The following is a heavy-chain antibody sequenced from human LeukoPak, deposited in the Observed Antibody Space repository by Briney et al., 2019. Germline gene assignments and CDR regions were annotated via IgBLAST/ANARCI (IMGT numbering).Heavy chain of an antibody. CDR1: GGSISSGSYY. CDR2: IYTSGST. CDR3: ARGRYSSSWYTWFDP. J-gene: IGHJ5*02. D-gene: IGHD6-13*01. V-gene: IGHV4-61*02. Sequence: SETLSLTCTVSGGSISSGSYYWSWIRQPAGKGLEWIGRIYTSGSTNYYPSLKSRVTISVDTSKNQFSLKLSSVTAADTAVYYCARGRYSSSWYTWFDPWGQGTLVTVSS.